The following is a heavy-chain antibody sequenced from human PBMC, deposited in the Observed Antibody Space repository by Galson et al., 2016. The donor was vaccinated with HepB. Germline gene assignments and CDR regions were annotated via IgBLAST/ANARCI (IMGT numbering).Heavy chain of an antibody. CDR2: IKQDGGAE. J-gene: IGHJ5*02. Sequence: SLRLSCATSGFTFSSYWMAWVRHTPSQGLEWVANIKQDGGAEYYVDFVKGRFTISRDNAKNSLYLQMNSLRDEDTAVYYCARDFLFAHDLWGPGTLVTVSS. CDR1: GFTFSSYW. V-gene: IGHV3-7*03. D-gene: IGHD3-3*01. CDR3: ARDFLFAHDL.